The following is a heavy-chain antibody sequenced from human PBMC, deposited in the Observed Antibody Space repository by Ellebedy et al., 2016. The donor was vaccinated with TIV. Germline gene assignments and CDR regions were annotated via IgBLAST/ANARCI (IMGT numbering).Heavy chain of an antibody. CDR3: ARAHYGSGSYSHFDY. CDR2: INLSGGCT. D-gene: IGHD3-10*01. CDR1: GYTFTSYY. J-gene: IGHJ4*02. V-gene: IGHV1-46*01. Sequence: AASVKVSCKASGYTFTSYYIHWVRQAPGQGLEWMGIINLSGGCTSYAQKLQGRVTMTRDTSTRTVYMELSSLRSEDTAVYYCARAHYGSGSYSHFDYWGQGTLVTVSS.